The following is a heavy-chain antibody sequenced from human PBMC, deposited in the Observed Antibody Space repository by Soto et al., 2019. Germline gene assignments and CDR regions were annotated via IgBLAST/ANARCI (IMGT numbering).Heavy chain of an antibody. CDR1: GYMFTSYG. CDR2: TTPHNGNT. Sequence: QVHLVQSGPEVKKTGASVKVSCKASGYMFTSYGISWVRQAPGQGLEWMGWTTPHNGNTRYAQKVPGRVTMTTDTSTTTASMELRSLTSDDTAVYYCARVDFWSGDIYYGMDVWGQGTTVSVSS. D-gene: IGHD3-3*01. V-gene: IGHV1-18*01. J-gene: IGHJ6*02. CDR3: ARVDFWSGDIYYGMDV.